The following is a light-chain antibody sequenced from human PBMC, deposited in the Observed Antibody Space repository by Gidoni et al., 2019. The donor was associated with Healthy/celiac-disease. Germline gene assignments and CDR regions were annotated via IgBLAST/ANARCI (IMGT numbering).Light chain of an antibody. J-gene: IGKJ1*01. CDR3: QQYNSYSWT. CDR2: KAS. CDR1: QSISSW. V-gene: IGKV1-5*03. Sequence: DIQMTQSPSTLSASVGDRCTITCLPSQSISSWLAWYQQKPGNAPKLLIYKASSLESGVPSRFSGSGSGTEFTLTISSLQPDDFATYYCQQYNSYSWTFXQXTKVEIK.